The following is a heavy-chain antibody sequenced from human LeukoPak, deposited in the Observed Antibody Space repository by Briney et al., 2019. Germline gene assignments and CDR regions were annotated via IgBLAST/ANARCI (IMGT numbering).Heavy chain of an antibody. CDR2: INPNSGGT. CDR1: GYTFTGYY. J-gene: IGHJ5*02. V-gene: IGHV1-2*06. CDR3: ARGAFRIAAAGKNWFDP. Sequence: ASVKVSCKASGYTFTGYYMHWVRQAPGQGLEWMGRINPNSGGTNYAQKFQGRVTMTRDTSISTAYMELRRLRSDDTAVYYCARGAFRIAAAGKNWFDPWGQGTLVTVSS. D-gene: IGHD6-13*01.